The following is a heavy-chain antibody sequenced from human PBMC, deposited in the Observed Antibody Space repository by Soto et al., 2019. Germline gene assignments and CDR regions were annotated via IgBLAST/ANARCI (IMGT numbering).Heavy chain of an antibody. Sequence: EVQLLESGGGLVQPGGSLRLSCAASGFTFNTYAMSWVRQAPGKGLEWVSGISGSGGDTYYPDSVKGRFTISRDNSKNARYLQMKSLRAEDTAVYYCAKREGYGVVDYWGQGTLVTVSS. CDR1: GFTFNTYA. J-gene: IGHJ4*02. CDR3: AKREGYGVVDY. D-gene: IGHD3-10*01. V-gene: IGHV3-23*01. CDR2: ISGSGGDT.